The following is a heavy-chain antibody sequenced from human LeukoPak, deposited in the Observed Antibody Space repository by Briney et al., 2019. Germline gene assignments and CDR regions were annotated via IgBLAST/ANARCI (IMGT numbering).Heavy chain of an antibody. V-gene: IGHV4-39*01. D-gene: IGHD6-6*01. CDR1: GGSISMSNYY. Sequence: PSETLSLTCTLSGGSISMSNYYWGWIRQPPGKGLECIGSIHFTGNSYYNPSPSLKSRVTISVDTSKNQFSLNVISVTAADTAVYYCARFTRSSSSHYYYYAMDVWGQGTTVTVSS. CDR3: ARFTRSSSSHYYYYAMDV. J-gene: IGHJ6*02. CDR2: IHFTGNS.